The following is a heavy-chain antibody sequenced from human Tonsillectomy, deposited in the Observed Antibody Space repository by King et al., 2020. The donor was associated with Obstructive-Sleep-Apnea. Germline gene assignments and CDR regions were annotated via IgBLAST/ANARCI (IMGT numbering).Heavy chain of an antibody. J-gene: IGHJ4*02. CDR2: FVPEDAET. CDR3: ATSKPRIVVSMVY. Sequence: QLVQSGAEVKKPGASVKASCKVSGYTLSDLSIHWVRQAHGKGLEWMGSFVPEDAETIYAQNLQGRVTMTEDTSTDTAYMELSSLRSEDTAVYYCATSKPRIVVSMVYWGQGTLVTVSS. CDR1: GYTLSDLS. D-gene: IGHD3-22*01. V-gene: IGHV1-24*01.